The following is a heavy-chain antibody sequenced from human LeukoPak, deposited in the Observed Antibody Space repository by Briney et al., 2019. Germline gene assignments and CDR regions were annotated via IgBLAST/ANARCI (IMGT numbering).Heavy chain of an antibody. Sequence: SETLSLTCAVYGGSFSGYYWGWIRQPPGKGLEWIGSIYYSGSTYYNPSLKSRVTISVDTSKNQFSLKLSSVTAADTAVYYCARPSGGSLLWFGELYQFDYWGQGTLVTVSS. CDR2: IYYSGST. CDR1: GGSFSGYY. V-gene: IGHV4-39*01. J-gene: IGHJ4*02. D-gene: IGHD3-10*01. CDR3: ARPSGGSLLWFGELYQFDY.